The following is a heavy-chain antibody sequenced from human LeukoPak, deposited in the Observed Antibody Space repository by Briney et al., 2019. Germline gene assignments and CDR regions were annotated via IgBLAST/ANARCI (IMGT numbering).Heavy chain of an antibody. CDR1: GFTFSSYA. CDR3: ARETEDGYNYVNY. D-gene: IGHD5-24*01. J-gene: IGHJ4*02. V-gene: IGHV3-30-3*01. CDR2: ISYDGSNK. Sequence: PGRSLRLSCAASGFTFSSYAMHWVRQVPGKGLEWVAVISYDGSNKYYADSVKGRFTISRDNSKNTLYLQMNSLRAEDTAVYYCARETEDGYNYVNYWGQGTLVTVSS.